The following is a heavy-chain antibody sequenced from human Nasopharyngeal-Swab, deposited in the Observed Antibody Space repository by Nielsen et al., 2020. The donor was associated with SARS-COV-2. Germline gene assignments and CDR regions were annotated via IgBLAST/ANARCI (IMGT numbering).Heavy chain of an antibody. J-gene: IGHJ6*03. CDR3: AKAWAAAGLSFYYYMDV. V-gene: IGHV3-23*01. Sequence: WIRQPPGKGLEWVSTLSGTGESTYYADSVTGRFAISRDNSNNTLYLQMHGLRAEDTAIYFCAKAWAAAGLSFYYYMDVWGKGITVTVSS. CDR2: LSGTGEST. D-gene: IGHD6-13*01.